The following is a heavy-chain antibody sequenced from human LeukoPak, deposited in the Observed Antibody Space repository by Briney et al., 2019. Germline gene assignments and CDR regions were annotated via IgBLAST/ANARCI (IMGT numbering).Heavy chain of an antibody. Sequence: ASVKVSCKSSGYTFTSYYMHWVRQAPGQGLEWMGIINLSGGSTSYEQKFQGRVTMTRDTSTSTVYMELSSLRSEDTAVYYCARQGIPDYYYGMDVWGQGTTVTVSS. CDR2: INLSGGST. CDR1: GYTFTSYY. J-gene: IGHJ6*02. D-gene: IGHD2-21*01. CDR3: ARQGIPDYYYGMDV. V-gene: IGHV1-46*01.